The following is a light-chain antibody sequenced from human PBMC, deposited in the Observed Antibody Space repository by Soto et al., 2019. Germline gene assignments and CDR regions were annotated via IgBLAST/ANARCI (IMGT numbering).Light chain of an antibody. Sequence: QSVLTQPRSVSGSPGQSVTVSCTGTSSAVGDYKYVSWYRQHPGKAPKLMIYDVSKRPSGVPDRFSGSKSPDTASLTISGLQAEDEADYYCSSYAGSYTLVFGGGTKVTVL. CDR2: DVS. CDR1: SSAVGDYKY. V-gene: IGLV2-11*01. CDR3: SSYAGSYTLV. J-gene: IGLJ3*02.